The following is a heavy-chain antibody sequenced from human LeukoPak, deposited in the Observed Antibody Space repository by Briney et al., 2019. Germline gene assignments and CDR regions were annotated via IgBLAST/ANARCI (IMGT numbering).Heavy chain of an antibody. J-gene: IGHJ4*02. D-gene: IGHD6-13*01. CDR1: GFTFSRYG. CDR3: ASHWAQQVVSDY. V-gene: IGHV3-30*03. Sequence: GGSLRLSCAASGFTFSRYGMHWVRQAPGKGLEWVAVISYDGKNKYYADSVKGRFTISRDNSKNTLYLQMNSLRAEDTAVYYCASHWAQQVVSDYWGQGTLVTVSS. CDR2: ISYDGKNK.